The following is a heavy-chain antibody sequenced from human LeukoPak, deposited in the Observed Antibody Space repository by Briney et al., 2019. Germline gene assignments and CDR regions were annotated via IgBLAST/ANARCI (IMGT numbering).Heavy chain of an antibody. CDR1: GGSISSSNW. J-gene: IGHJ4*02. CDR2: IYHSGST. D-gene: IGHD3-10*01. Sequence: SETLSLTCAVSGGSISSSNWWSWVRQPPGKGLEWIGEIYHSGSTNYNPSLKSRVTISVDKSKNQSSLKLSSVTAADTAVYYCARGPLGYGSGSLALGYWGQGTLVTVSS. V-gene: IGHV4-4*02. CDR3: ARGPLGYGSGSLALGY.